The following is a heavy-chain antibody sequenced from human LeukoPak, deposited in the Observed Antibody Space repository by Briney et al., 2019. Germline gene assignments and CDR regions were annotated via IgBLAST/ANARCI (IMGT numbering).Heavy chain of an antibody. D-gene: IGHD3-10*01. Sequence: GGSLRLSCAASGFTFSSYGMHWVRQAPGKGLEWVAVIWSDGSNKYCADSVKGRFTISRDNSKKTLYLQMNSLRVEDTAVYYCVRASGSFDYWGQGTLVTVSS. V-gene: IGHV3-33*08. J-gene: IGHJ4*02. CDR1: GFTFSSYG. CDR3: VRASGSFDY. CDR2: IWSDGSNK.